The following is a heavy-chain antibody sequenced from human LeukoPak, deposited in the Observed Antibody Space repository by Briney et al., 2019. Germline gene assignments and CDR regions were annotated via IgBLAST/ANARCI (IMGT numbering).Heavy chain of an antibody. CDR1: GFTFSSYA. D-gene: IGHD4-11*01. J-gene: IGHJ5*02. CDR3: AKDRYGNYGNWFDP. CDR2: ISGSGGST. Sequence: GGSLRLSCAAPGFTFSSYAMSWVRQAPGKGLEWVSAISGSGGSTYYADSVKGRFAISRDNSKNTLSLQMSHLRHEDTARYYCAKDRYGNYGNWFDPWGQGTQVTVFS. V-gene: IGHV3-23*01.